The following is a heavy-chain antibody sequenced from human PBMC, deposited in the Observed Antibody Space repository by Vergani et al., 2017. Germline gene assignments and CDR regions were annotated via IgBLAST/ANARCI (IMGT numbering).Heavy chain of an antibody. J-gene: IGHJ6*02. CDR2: IYYSGST. V-gene: IGHV4-39*07. CDR1: GGSISSSSYY. CDR3: ARGAAYYYYGMGV. Sequence: QLQLQESGPGLVKPSETLSLTCTVSGGSISSSSYYWGWIRQPPGKGLEWIGSIYYSGSTYYNPSLKSRVTISVDTSKNQFSLKLSSVTAADPAVYYCARGAAYYYYGMGVRGQGTTVTVSS.